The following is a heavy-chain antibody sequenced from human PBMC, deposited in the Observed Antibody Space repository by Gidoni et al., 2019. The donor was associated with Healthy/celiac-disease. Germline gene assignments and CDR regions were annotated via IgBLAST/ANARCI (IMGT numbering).Heavy chain of an antibody. CDR2: ISWNSGSI. Sequence: EVQLVESGGGLVQPGRSLRLSCAASGFTFDDYAMHWGRQAPGKGLEWVSGISWNSGSIGYADSVKGRFTISRDNAKNSLYLQMNSLRAEDTALYYCAKDYSSSLFRAFDYWGQGTLVTVSS. CDR1: GFTFDDYA. V-gene: IGHV3-9*01. J-gene: IGHJ4*02. CDR3: AKDYSSSLFRAFDY. D-gene: IGHD6-6*01.